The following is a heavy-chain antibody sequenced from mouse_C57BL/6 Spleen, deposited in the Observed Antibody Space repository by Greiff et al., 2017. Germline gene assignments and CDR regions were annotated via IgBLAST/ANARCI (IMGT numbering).Heavy chain of an antibody. V-gene: IGHV1-69*01. CDR1: GYTFTSYW. Sequence: VQLQQPGAELVMPGASVKLSCKASGYTFTSYWMHWVKQRPGQGLEWIGEIDPSDSYTNYNQKFKGKSTLTVDKSSSTAYMQLSSLTSEDSAVYYCARGWEVTTSFDYWGQGTTLTVSS. J-gene: IGHJ2*01. CDR3: ARGWEVTTSFDY. CDR2: IDPSDSYT. D-gene: IGHD2-2*01.